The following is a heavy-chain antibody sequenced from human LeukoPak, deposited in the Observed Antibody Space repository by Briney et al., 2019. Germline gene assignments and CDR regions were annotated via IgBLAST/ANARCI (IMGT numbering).Heavy chain of an antibody. J-gene: IGHJ4*02. CDR3: ARDHCSGGSCYYSGDY. Sequence: GASVKVSCKASGYTFSSYAMHWVRQAPGQRLEWMGWINAGNGNTKYSQKFQGRVTITRDTSASTAYMELSSLRSEDTAVYYCARDHCSGGSCYYSGDYWGQGTLVTVSS. CDR1: GYTFSSYA. V-gene: IGHV1-3*01. D-gene: IGHD2-15*01. CDR2: INAGNGNT.